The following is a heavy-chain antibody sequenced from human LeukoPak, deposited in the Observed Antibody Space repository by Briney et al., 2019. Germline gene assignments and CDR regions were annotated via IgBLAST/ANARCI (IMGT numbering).Heavy chain of an antibody. CDR3: AKDPAP. CDR1: GFTFSHYG. CDR2: IRFDGNDK. J-gene: IGHJ5*02. Sequence: PGGSLRLSCAASGFTFSHYGMHWVRQAPGKGLEWVAFIRFDGNDKYYSDSVKGRFTISRDNSKNTLYLQMNSLRVEDTAVYFCAKDPAPWGQGTQVIVSS. V-gene: IGHV3-30*02.